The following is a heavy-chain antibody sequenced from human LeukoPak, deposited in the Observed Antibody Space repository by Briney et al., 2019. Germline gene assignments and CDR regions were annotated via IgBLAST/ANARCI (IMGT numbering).Heavy chain of an antibody. CDR1: RFTFSSFW. CDR2: IKEDGSDK. D-gene: IGHD6-19*01. J-gene: IGHJ4*02. V-gene: IGHV3-7*03. CDR3: ARNSGWFRFDY. Sequence: PGGSLRLSCAASRFTFSSFWMTWVRQAPGKGLEWVANIKEDGSDKYYVDSVKGRFTISRDNAKNSLYLQMNSLRAEDTAVYYCARNSGWFRFDYWGQGTLVTVSS.